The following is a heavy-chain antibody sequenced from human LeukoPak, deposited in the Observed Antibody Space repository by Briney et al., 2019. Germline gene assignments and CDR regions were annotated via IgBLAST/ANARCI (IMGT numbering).Heavy chain of an antibody. D-gene: IGHD1-1*01. J-gene: IGHJ6*04. CDR2: ISYDGSNK. V-gene: IGHV3-30*04. Sequence: PGRSLRLSCAASGFTFSSYAMHWVRQAPGKGLEGVAVISYDGSNKYYADSVKARFTISRDNSKNTLYLQMNSLRAEDTAVYYCARDAGIQERIYGMDVWGKGATVTVSS. CDR1: GFTFSSYA. CDR3: ARDAGIQERIYGMDV.